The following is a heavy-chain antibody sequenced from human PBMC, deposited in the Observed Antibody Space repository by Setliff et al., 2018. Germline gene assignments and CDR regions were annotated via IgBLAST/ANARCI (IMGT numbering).Heavy chain of an antibody. D-gene: IGHD7-27*01. CDR3: ARDPTWGAFDI. V-gene: IGHV3-7*03. CDR2: LKYDGSES. CDR1: GFTFSSRW. J-gene: IGHJ3*02. Sequence: GGSLRLSCVVSGFTFSSRWMGWVRQAPGKGLEWVANLKYDGSESFYLDSVRGRFTISRDNAKYSLYLQMNSLRVEDTAVYYCARDPTWGAFDIWGHGTMVTVSS.